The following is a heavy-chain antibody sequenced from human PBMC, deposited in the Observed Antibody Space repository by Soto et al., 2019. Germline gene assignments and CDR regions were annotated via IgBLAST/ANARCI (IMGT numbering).Heavy chain of an antibody. CDR2: IYYSGST. D-gene: IGHD3-10*01. J-gene: IGHJ4*02. V-gene: IGHV4-30-4*01. CDR1: GGSISSGDYY. CDR3: ALGWFGELFAS. Sequence: QVQLQESGPGLVKPSQTLSLTCTVSGGSISSGDYYWSWIRQPPGKGLEWIGYIYYSGSTYYNPSLNSRLTISVDPSKNLCSLKLSSVTAADTAVYYCALGWFGELFASWGQGTLVTVSS.